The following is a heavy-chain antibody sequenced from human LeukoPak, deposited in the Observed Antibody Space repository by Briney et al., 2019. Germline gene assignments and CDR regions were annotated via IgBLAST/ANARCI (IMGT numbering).Heavy chain of an antibody. CDR3: AKDRRMGQQLVDNWFDP. Sequence: QPGGSLRLSCAASGFTFSNYAMNWVRQAPGKGLEWVSSISGIGGSTYYADSVKGRFSISRDNSKNTLYLQMNSLRGDDTAVYYCAKDRRMGQQLVDNWFDPWGQGTLVTVSS. CDR1: GFTFSNYA. CDR2: ISGIGGST. J-gene: IGHJ5*02. V-gene: IGHV3-23*01. D-gene: IGHD6-13*01.